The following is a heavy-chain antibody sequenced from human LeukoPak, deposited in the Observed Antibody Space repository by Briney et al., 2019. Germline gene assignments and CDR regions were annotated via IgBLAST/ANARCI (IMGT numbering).Heavy chain of an antibody. J-gene: IGHJ4*02. Sequence: PGGSLRLSCAASGFTFSNAWMSWVRQAPGKGLEWVSSISSSSSYIYYADSVKGRFTISRDNAKNSLYLQMNSLRAEDTAVYYCARARDGYPIGYFDYWGQGTLVTVSS. CDR1: GFTFSNAW. D-gene: IGHD5-24*01. CDR3: ARARDGYPIGYFDY. V-gene: IGHV3-21*01. CDR2: ISSSSSYI.